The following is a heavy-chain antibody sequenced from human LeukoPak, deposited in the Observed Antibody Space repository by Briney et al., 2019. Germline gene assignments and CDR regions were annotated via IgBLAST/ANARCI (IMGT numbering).Heavy chain of an antibody. D-gene: IGHD6-13*01. CDR2: IYYSGST. J-gene: IGHJ6*03. CDR3: ARAVYSSSWYYYMDV. Sequence: SETLSLTCTVSGGSISSYYWSWIRQPPGKGLEWIGYIYYSGSTNYNPSLKSRVTISVDTSKNQFSLKLSSVTAADTAVYYCARAVYSSSWYYYMDVWGKGTTVTVSS. V-gene: IGHV4-59*01. CDR1: GGSISSYY.